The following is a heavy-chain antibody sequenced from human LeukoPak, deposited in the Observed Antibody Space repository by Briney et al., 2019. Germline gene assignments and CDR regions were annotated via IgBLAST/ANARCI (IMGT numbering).Heavy chain of an antibody. V-gene: IGHV3-7*01. CDR1: GFTFSSYW. CDR3: ARVPQCHGSSTSCYPHTSVYYYMDV. CDR2: IKQDGSEK. D-gene: IGHD2-2*01. Sequence: PGGSLRLSCAASGFTFSSYWMSWVRQAPGKGLEWVANIKQDGSEKYYVDSVKGRFTISRDNAKNSLYLQMNSLRAEDTAVYYCARVPQCHGSSTSCYPHTSVYYYMDVWGKGTTVTVSS. J-gene: IGHJ6*03.